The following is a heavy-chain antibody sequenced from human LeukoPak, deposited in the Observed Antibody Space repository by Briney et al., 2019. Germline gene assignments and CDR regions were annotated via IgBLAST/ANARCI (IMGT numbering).Heavy chain of an antibody. V-gene: IGHV1-8*01. Sequence: ASVKVSCKASGYTLTSYDINWVRQATGQGLEWMGWMNPNSGNTGYAQKFQGRVAMTRNTSTSTAYMELRSLRSDNTAVYYCARDRLDYWGQGTLVTVSS. J-gene: IGHJ4*02. CDR1: GYTLTSYD. CDR2: MNPNSGNT. CDR3: ARDRLDY. D-gene: IGHD3-16*01.